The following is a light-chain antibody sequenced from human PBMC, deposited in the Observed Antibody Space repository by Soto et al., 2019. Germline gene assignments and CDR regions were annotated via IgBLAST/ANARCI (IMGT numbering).Light chain of an antibody. CDR2: EVS. CDR3: SSYTSSSTL. V-gene: IGLV2-14*01. CDR1: SSDVGGYNY. J-gene: IGLJ2*01. Sequence: QSVLTQPASVSGSPGQSITISCTGTSSDVGGYNYVSWYQQHPGKAPKLMIYEVSNRHTGVSNRFSGSKSGNTASLTISGINAAAAAAYYCSSYTSSSTLFGGGTKLTVL.